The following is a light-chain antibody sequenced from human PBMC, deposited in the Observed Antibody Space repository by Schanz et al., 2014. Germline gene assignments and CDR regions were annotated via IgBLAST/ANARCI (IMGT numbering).Light chain of an antibody. CDR2: EVS. CDR1: SNDVGGYNY. CDR3: SSNVGSNNFQ. J-gene: IGLJ3*02. Sequence: QSALTQPPSASGSPGQSVTISCTGTSNDVGGYNYVSWYQQHPGKAPKLMIYEVSKRPSGVPDRFSGSKSGNTASLTVSGLQAEDEAEYYCSSNVGSNNFQFGGGTKLTVL. V-gene: IGLV2-8*01.